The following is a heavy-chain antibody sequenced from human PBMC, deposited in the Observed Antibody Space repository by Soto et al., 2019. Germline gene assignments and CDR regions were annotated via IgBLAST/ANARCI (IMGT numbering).Heavy chain of an antibody. CDR2: ISSSSSYI. CDR1: GFTFSSYS. Sequence: GGSLRLSCAASGFTFSSYSMNWVRQAPGKGLEWVSSISSSSSYIYYADSVKGRFTISRDNAKNSLYLQMNSLRAEDTAVHYCARVDCSSTSCYLIFDYWGQGTLVTVSS. D-gene: IGHD2-2*01. J-gene: IGHJ4*02. V-gene: IGHV3-21*01. CDR3: ARVDCSSTSCYLIFDY.